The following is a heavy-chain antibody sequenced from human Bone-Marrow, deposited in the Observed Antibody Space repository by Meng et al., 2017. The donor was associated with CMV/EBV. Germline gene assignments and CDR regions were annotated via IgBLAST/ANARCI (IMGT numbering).Heavy chain of an antibody. CDR1: GFSLSTSGVG. CDR2: IYWNDDE. J-gene: IGHJ5*02. D-gene: IGHD1-20*01. Sequence: GFSLSTSGVGVGWIRQPPGKALEWLALIYWNDDERYSPSLKSRLTITKDTSQPPILLTIPPLSPFDTTPSYFTHPLIYNFHPYSFSSWFQGTLVTVSS. CDR3: THPLIYNFHPYSFSS. V-gene: IGHV2-5*01.